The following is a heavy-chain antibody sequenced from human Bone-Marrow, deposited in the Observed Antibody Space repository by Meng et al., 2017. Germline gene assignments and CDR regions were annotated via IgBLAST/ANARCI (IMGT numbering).Heavy chain of an antibody. CDR1: GFSFSSYL. Sequence: QVERVGSGGGVVPPGRSLRLSCAASGFSFSSYLMHWVRQAPGKGLEWLAAISNDGSNTDYADSVKGRFTISRDNSKNTLYLQMNSLRAEDTAVYYCAKHSAWGQGTLVTVSS. CDR2: ISNDGSNT. J-gene: IGHJ4*02. CDR3: AKHSA. V-gene: IGHV3-30*07.